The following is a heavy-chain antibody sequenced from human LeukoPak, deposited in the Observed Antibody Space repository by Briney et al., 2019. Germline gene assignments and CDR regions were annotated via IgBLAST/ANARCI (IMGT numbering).Heavy chain of an antibody. CDR3: ARCMSELDYGDYAYYYHMDV. Sequence: SQTLSLTCTVSGDSLTSGSRYWSWIRQPAGKGLEWIGHFYSSTRTTYNPSLESRVTISGDTAKNQFSLKLDSVTAADTAVYFCARCMSELDYGDYAYYYHMDVWGKGTTVSVSS. D-gene: IGHD4-17*01. CDR2: FYSSTRT. J-gene: IGHJ6*04. V-gene: IGHV4-61*09. CDR1: GDSLTSGSRY.